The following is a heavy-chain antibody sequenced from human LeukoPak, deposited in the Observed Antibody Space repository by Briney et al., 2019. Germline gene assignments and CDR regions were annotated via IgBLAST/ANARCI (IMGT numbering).Heavy chain of an antibody. CDR3: ARADLAYCGGDCPTADAFDI. CDR2: IYYSGST. Sequence: ASETLSLTCTVSGGSISGYYWSWIRQPPGKGLEWIGYIYYSGSTNYNPSLKSRVTISVDTSKNQFSLKLSSVTAADTAVYYCARADLAYCGGDCPTADAFDIWGQGTMVTVSS. J-gene: IGHJ3*02. CDR1: GGSISGYY. V-gene: IGHV4-59*01. D-gene: IGHD2-21*02.